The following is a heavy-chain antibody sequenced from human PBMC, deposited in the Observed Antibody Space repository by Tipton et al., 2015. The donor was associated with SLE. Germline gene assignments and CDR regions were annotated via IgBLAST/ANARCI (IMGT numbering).Heavy chain of an antibody. J-gene: IGHJ3*02. Sequence: TLSLTCNVSGGALSTFYWGWIRQSAGKGLEWIGRIYSSGRTNYNPPLKSRVTMSVDTSRKQFSLKLTSVTAADTAVYYCARRGWVDAFDIWGQGTMVIVSS. CDR3: ARRGWVDAFDI. D-gene: IGHD6-19*01. CDR2: IYSSGRT. V-gene: IGHV4-4*07. CDR1: GGALSTFY.